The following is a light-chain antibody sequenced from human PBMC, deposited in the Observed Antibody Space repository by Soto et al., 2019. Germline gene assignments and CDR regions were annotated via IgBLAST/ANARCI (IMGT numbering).Light chain of an antibody. CDR1: QSVSNNY. Sequence: IVLTQSPGTLSLSPGERATLSCRASQSVSNNYLAWYQQKPGQAPRLLIYGASNRATGIPDRFSGSGSGTDFTLTISRLEPEDFAVYFCQQFGNSPWTFGQGTKVDNK. CDR2: GAS. J-gene: IGKJ1*01. CDR3: QQFGNSPWT. V-gene: IGKV3-20*01.